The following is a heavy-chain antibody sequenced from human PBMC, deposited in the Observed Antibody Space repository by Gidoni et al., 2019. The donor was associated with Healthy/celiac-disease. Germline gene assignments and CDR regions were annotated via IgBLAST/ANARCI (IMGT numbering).Heavy chain of an antibody. Sequence: QVQLQESGPGLVKPSATLSFTCAVSGGSISSSNWWSWVRQPPGKGLEWIGEIYHSGSTNYNPSLKSRVTISVDKSKNQFSLKLSSVTAADTAVYYCARGYCSGGSCYSVVYFDYWGQGTLVTVSS. D-gene: IGHD2-15*01. CDR1: GGSISSSNW. CDR2: IYHSGST. V-gene: IGHV4-4*02. J-gene: IGHJ4*02. CDR3: ARGYCSGGSCYSVVYFDY.